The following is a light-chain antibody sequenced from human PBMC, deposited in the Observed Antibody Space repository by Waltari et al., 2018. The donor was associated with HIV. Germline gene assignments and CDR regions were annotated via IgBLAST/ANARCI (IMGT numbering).Light chain of an antibody. CDR1: SSNIGDNY. J-gene: IGLJ3*02. CDR2: RNY. V-gene: IGLV1-47*01. CDR3: ASWDDSLRNWV. Sequence: QSVLTQPPSASGTPGQRVTISCSGGSSNIGDNYVYWYQRLPGTAPKLLIYRNYQRPSGVPDRFSGSKSGTSASLAISGLRSEDEGDFYCASWDDSLRNWVFGGGTKLTVL.